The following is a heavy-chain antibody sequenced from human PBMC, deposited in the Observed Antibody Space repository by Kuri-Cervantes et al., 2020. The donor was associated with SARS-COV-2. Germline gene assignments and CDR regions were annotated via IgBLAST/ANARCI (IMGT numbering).Heavy chain of an antibody. CDR1: GFTFSSYS. CDR3: ARSLWSSGWY. CDR2: ISSSSSYI. J-gene: IGHJ4*02. Sequence: GESLKISCAASGFTFSSYSMNWVRQAPGKGLEWVSSISSSSSYIYYADSVKGRFTISRDNAKNSLYLQMNSLRAGDTAVYYCARSLWSSGWYWGQGTLVTVSS. V-gene: IGHV3-21*01. D-gene: IGHD6-19*01.